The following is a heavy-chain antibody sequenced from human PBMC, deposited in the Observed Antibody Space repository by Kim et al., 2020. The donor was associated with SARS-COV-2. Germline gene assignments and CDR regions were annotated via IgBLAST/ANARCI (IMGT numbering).Heavy chain of an antibody. D-gene: IGHD3-3*02. Sequence: GGSLRLSCVATGFIFSGSTMHWVRQASGKGLEWIGRIGTKADSYASVYAASAQGRFTISRDDSRDTTYLQIITLKTEDTSVCYCSRTLPGISINWFDYLG. V-gene: IGHV3-73*01. CDR2: IGTKADSYAS. CDR3: SRTLPGISINWFDY. J-gene: IGHJ5*01. CDR1: GFIFSGST.